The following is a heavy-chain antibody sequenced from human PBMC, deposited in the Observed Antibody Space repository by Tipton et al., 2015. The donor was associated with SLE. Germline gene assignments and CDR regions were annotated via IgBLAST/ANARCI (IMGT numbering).Heavy chain of an antibody. CDR3: AAEYYSSSWIHPIDF. D-gene: IGHD6-6*01. CDR2: INHSGST. V-gene: IGHV4-34*01. CDR1: GGSFSGYY. Sequence: TLSLTCAVYGGSFSGYYWSWIRQPPGKGLEWIGEINHSGSTKYNPSLKSRVTISVDTSKNQFSLKLSSVTAADTAVYYCAAEYYSSSWIHPIDFWGQGMLVTVSS. J-gene: IGHJ4*02.